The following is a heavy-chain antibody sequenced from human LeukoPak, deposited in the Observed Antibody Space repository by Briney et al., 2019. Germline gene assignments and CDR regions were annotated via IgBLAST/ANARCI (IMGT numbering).Heavy chain of an antibody. CDR3: ARDLAVAGTGESY. CDR2: IIPIFGTA. D-gene: IGHD6-19*01. Sequence: SVKVSCKASGYTFTSYDINWVRQAPGQGLEWMGGIIPIFGTANYAQKFQGRVTITADKSTSTAYMELSSLRSEDTAVYYCARDLAVAGTGESYWGQGTLVTVSS. J-gene: IGHJ4*02. V-gene: IGHV1-69*06. CDR1: GYTFTSYD.